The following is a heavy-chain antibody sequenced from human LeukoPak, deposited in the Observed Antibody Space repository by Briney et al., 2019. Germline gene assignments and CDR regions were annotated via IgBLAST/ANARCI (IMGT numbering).Heavy chain of an antibody. CDR2: IYTGGGR. V-gene: IGHV3-53*01. CDR1: GFTFNTYG. CDR3: ARGIDY. Sequence: GGTLRLSCAASGFTFNTYGMNWVRQAPGKELEWVSVIYTGGGRYYADSVRGRFTISRDTSKNMVFLQMNSLRVEDTAVYYCARGIDYWGRGTLVTVSS. J-gene: IGHJ4*02.